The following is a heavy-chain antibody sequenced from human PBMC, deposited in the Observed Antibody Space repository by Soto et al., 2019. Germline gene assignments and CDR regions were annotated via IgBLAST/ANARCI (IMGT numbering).Heavy chain of an antibody. J-gene: IGHJ4*02. CDR2: ISAYNGNT. D-gene: IGHD2-15*01. V-gene: IGHV1-18*01. CDR3: ARDLSSRYCSGGSCSHFDY. CDR1: GYTFTSYG. Sequence: ASVKVSCKASGYTFTSYGISWVRQAPGQGLEWMGWISAYNGNTNYAQKLQGRVTMTTDTSTSTAYMELRSLRSDDTAVYYCARDLSSRYCSGGSCSHFDYWGQGTLVTVSS.